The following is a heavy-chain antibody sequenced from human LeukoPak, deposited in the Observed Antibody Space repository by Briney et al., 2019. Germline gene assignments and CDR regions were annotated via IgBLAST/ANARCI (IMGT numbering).Heavy chain of an antibody. CDR2: INIWNTST. CDR1: GFPFNRYK. D-gene: IGHD4-17*01. CDR3: TRGLADYGDYFF. Sequence: PGGSLRLSCEASGFPFNRYKMDWVRQAPGKGLQWVSSINIWNTSTYYADSVKGRFTISRDDAKNSLYLQMNSLTAEDTAVYYCTRGLADYGDYFFWGQGTLVAVSS. J-gene: IGHJ1*01. V-gene: IGHV3-21*01.